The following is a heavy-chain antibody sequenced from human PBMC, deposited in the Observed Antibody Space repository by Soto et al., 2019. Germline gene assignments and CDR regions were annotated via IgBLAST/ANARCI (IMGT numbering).Heavy chain of an antibody. Sequence: QVNLQESGPGLVKPSETLSLTCAVSGXSXXXXXXXXXXXXXXXXXXKYIGNVYYSGAANYSPSLKGWVSISVDTSKNQFSLKVTSVTAADTAVYYCARITCLSGTCYVPVENWFDPWGQGTLVTVSS. V-gene: IGHV4-59*12. D-gene: IGHD5-12*01. J-gene: IGHJ5*02. CDR1: GXSXXXXXX. CDR3: ARITCLSGTCYVPVENWFDP. CDR2: VYYSGAA.